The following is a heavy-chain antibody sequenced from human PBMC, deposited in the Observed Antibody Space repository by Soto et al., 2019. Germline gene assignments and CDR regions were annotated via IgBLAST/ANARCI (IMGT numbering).Heavy chain of an antibody. V-gene: IGHV1-18*01. D-gene: IGHD3-9*01. CDR1: GYTFTSYV. J-gene: IGHJ3*02. CDR3: ARDPGITISSDAFDI. Sequence: ASVKVSCKASGYTFTSYVISWVRQAPGQGLEWMGWISAYNGNTNYAQKLQGRVTMTTDTSTSTAYMELRSLRSDDTAVYYCARDPGITISSDAFDIWGQGTMVTVSS. CDR2: ISAYNGNT.